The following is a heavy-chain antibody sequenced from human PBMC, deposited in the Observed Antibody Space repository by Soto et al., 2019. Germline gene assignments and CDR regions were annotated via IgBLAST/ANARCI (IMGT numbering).Heavy chain of an antibody. V-gene: IGHV1-18*04. J-gene: IGHJ5*01. CDR2: VSGNNGAS. Sequence: ASVKVSCKASGYTSADFGISWVRQAPGQGLEWMGWVSGNNGASNPAPKVQGRITMTLDTSTGVSYMALRSLRSDDTAIYYCVRDQKYFRVDGNWFDSWGQGTLVTVSS. D-gene: IGHD2-2*01. CDR3: VRDQKYFRVDGNWFDS. CDR1: GYTSADFG.